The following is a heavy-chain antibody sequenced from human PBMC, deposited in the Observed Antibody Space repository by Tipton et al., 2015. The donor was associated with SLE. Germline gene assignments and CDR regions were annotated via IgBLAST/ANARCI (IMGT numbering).Heavy chain of an antibody. D-gene: IGHD3-9*01. J-gene: IGHJ3*02. V-gene: IGHV3-11*06. CDR2: ISSSSYYT. CDR3: ARILTRYFDWFDAFDI. Sequence: SLRLSCAASGFTFSDYYMSWIRQAPGKGLEWVSYISSSSYYTNYADSVKGRFTISRDNAKNSLHLQMNSLRAEDTAVYYCARILTRYFDWFDAFDIWGQGTMVTVSS. CDR1: GFTFSDYY.